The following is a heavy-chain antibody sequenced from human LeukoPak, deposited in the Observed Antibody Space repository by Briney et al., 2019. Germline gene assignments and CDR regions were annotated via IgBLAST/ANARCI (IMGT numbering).Heavy chain of an antibody. CDR1: GFPFSSYS. CDR3: ARGPDSSGYYYDFGGFDY. J-gene: IGHJ4*02. CDR2: ISFSSSTI. D-gene: IGHD3-22*01. Sequence: GGSLRLSCAASGFPFSSYSMHWVRQAPGKGLEWVSYISFSSSTIYYADSVKGRFTISRDNAKNSLYLQVNSLRAEDTAVYYCARGPDSSGYYYDFGGFDYWGQGTLVTVSS. V-gene: IGHV3-48*01.